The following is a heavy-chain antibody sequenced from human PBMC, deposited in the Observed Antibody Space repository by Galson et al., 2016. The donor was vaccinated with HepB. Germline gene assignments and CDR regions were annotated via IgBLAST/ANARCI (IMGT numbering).Heavy chain of an antibody. CDR1: GFTFSGYG. D-gene: IGHD5-12*01. Sequence: RSLRLSCAASGFTFSGYGMHWVRQAPGKGLEWVAVIWYDGSYKYYADSVKGRFTISRDNSKNTPQRQMIILRAEDTAVYYCATESIMAPIPLDFWGQGTLVTVSS. J-gene: IGHJ4*02. CDR3: ATESIMAPIPLDF. V-gene: IGHV3-33*01. CDR2: IWYDGSYK.